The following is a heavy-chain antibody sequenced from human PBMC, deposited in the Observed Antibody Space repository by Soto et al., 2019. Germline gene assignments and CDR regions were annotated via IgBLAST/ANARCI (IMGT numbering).Heavy chain of an antibody. J-gene: IGHJ6*02. CDR3: ARKSGYYPPGHYDYCGMDV. D-gene: IGHD3-3*01. CDR2: ISAYNGNT. Sequence: QVQLVQSGAEVKKPGASVKVSCKASGYTFTSYGISWVRQAPGQGLEWMGWISAYNGNTKYAQKLQGRVTMTTDTSTSTADMELRSLRSDDTAVYYCARKSGYYPPGHYDYCGMDVWGQGTTVTVSS. V-gene: IGHV1-18*01. CDR1: GYTFTSYG.